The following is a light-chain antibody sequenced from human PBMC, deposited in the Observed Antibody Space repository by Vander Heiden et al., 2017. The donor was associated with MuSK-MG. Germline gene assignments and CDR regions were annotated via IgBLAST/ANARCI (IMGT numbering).Light chain of an antibody. V-gene: IGKV4-1*01. CDR2: WAS. J-gene: IGKJ3*01. Sequence: DLVMTQSPDSLAVSLGERATINCKSSQSVLYSSNNKNYLAWYQQKPGQPPKLLIYWASTRESGVPDRFSGSGSGTDFTLTISSLQAEDVAVYYCQQYYSTPPAFGSGTKVDIK. CDR3: QQYYSTPPA. CDR1: QSVLYSSNNKNY.